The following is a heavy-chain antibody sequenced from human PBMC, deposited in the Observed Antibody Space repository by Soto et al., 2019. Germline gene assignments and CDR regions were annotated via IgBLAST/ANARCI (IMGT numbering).Heavy chain of an antibody. J-gene: IGHJ4*02. Sequence: QVQLVQSGAEVKKPGSSVKVSCKASGGTFSSYAISWVRQAPGQGLEWMGGIIPIFGTANYAQKFQGRVTITADESTSTAYMELSSLRSEDTAVYYCARGGILGYCSSTSCKKEEGADARIDYWGQGTLVTVSS. V-gene: IGHV1-69*01. D-gene: IGHD2-2*01. CDR3: ARGGILGYCSSTSCKKEEGADARIDY. CDR2: IIPIFGTA. CDR1: GGTFSSYA.